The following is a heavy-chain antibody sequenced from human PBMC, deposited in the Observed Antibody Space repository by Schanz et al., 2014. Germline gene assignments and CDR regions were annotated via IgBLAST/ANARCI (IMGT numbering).Heavy chain of an antibody. V-gene: IGHV3-30*04. J-gene: IGHJ4*02. CDR2: ISYDGSNK. D-gene: IGHD4-17*01. Sequence: QVELVESGGGVVQPGRSLRLSCAASGFTFNAHAMHWVRQAPGKGLEWGAVISYDGSNKYYADSVQGRFTISRDNSKYTLYLQMNSLRPEDTAVYYCAREWRLRGEPLGLTDYWGQGTLVTVSS. CDR3: AREWRLRGEPLGLTDY. CDR1: GFTFNAHA.